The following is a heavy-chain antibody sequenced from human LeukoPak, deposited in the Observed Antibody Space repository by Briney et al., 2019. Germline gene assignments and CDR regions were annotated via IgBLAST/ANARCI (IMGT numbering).Heavy chain of an antibody. V-gene: IGHV3-33*01. J-gene: IGHJ4*02. CDR3: ARDPSGSGWGLNN. CDR1: GFNFGSDA. D-gene: IGHD6-19*01. Sequence: PGGSLRLSCTASGFNFGSDAMHWVRQAPGKGLEWVAFIWYDGSNVHYADSVKGRFTISRDNSKNTVCLQMNSLRVEDTAVYYCARDPSGSGWGLNNWGQGTLVTVSS. CDR2: IWYDGSNV.